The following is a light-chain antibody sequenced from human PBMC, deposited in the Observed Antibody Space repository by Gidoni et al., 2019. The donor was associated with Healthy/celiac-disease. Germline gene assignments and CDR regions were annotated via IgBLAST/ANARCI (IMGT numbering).Light chain of an antibody. V-gene: IGKV3-15*01. J-gene: IGKJ1*01. CDR2: GAS. CDR3: QQYNNWPPTWT. CDR1: QSVSSN. Sequence: EIVMTQSPATLSVSPGGRATLSCRASQSVSSNLAWYQQKPGQAPRLLIYGASTRATGIPARFSGSGSGTEFTLTISSLQSEDFAVYYCQQYNNWPPTWTFGQXTKVEIK.